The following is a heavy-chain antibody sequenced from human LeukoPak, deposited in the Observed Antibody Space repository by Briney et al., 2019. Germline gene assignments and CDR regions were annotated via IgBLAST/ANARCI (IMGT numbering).Heavy chain of an antibody. D-gene: IGHD1-26*01. CDR1: GFTFSSYN. CDR3: ARDPYSGGYGDYYYYYMDV. V-gene: IGHV3-21*01. CDR2: ITSSSSYI. Sequence: GGSLRLSCAASGFTFSSYNMNWVRQAPGKGLEWVSSITSSSSYIYYADSVKGRFTISRDNAKNSLYLQINSLRAEDTAVYYCARDPYSGGYGDYYYYYMDVWGKGNTVTISS. J-gene: IGHJ6*03.